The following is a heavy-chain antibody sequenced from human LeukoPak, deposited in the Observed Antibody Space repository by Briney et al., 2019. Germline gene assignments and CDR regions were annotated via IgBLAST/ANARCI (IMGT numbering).Heavy chain of an antibody. D-gene: IGHD1-26*01. Sequence: GGSLRLSCAASGFTFSNYAMSWVRQAPGKGLEWVSGISGSGGRTYYADSVKGRFTMSRDNSKNTLYLQMNSLRAEDTAMYYCAKNSGRNSFDYWGQGTLVTVSS. CDR2: ISGSGGRT. J-gene: IGHJ4*02. CDR3: AKNSGRNSFDY. CDR1: GFTFSNYA. V-gene: IGHV3-23*01.